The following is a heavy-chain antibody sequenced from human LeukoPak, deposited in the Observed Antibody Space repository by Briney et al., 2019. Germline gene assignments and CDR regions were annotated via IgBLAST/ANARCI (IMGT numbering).Heavy chain of an antibody. Sequence: SVKVSCKASGGTFSSYTISWVRQAPGQGLEWVGRIIPILGIANYAQKFQGRVTITADKSTSTAYMELSSVRSEDTAVYYCARSRDYDFWSGYYPFDYWGQGTLVTVSS. V-gene: IGHV1-69*02. J-gene: IGHJ4*02. CDR3: ARSRDYDFWSGYYPFDY. D-gene: IGHD3-3*01. CDR1: GGTFSSYT. CDR2: IIPILGIA.